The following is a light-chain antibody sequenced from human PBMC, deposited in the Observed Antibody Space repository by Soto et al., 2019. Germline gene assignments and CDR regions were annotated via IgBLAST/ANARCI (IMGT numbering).Light chain of an antibody. CDR1: QSVDRY. CDR2: DAY. Sequence: EVVLTQSPDTLSLSPGETATLSCRASQSVDRYVAWYQQKVGQAPRLLIYDAYTRATVVGARFTGSGSATDFSLTMPRLEPAEFAVSYCQQRGKGPSTFAKGIKVEMK. CDR3: QQRGKGPST. J-gene: IGKJ2*02. V-gene: IGKV3-11*01.